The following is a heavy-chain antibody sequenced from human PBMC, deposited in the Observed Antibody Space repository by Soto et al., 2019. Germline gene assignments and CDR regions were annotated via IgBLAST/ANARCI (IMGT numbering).Heavy chain of an antibody. J-gene: IGHJ6*02. V-gene: IGHV4-31*03. CDR2: IYYSGST. D-gene: IGHD6-25*01. Sequence: SETLSLTCSVSGDSISSVGHYWTWIRQQPGKGLEWIGYIYYSGSTDYNPSLKSRVSISVDTSKNQFSLKLSYVTAADTAVYYCAKESGGYDSSTRYGLDVWGQGTTVTVSS. CDR1: GDSISSVGHY. CDR3: AKESGGYDSSTRYGLDV.